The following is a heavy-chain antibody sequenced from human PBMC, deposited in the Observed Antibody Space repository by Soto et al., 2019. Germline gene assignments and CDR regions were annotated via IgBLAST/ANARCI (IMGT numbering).Heavy chain of an antibody. D-gene: IGHD6-13*01. CDR1: GYSFTSYW. J-gene: IGHJ4*01. CDR3: ARLQAAAGDNDLTFDY. CDR2: IDPSDSYT. Sequence: GESLKISCKGSGYSFTSYWISWVRQMPGKGLEWMGRIDPSDSYTNYSPSFQGHVTISADKSISTAYLQWRSLKASNTAMNYCARLQAAAGDNDLTFDYWGHGTL. V-gene: IGHV5-10-1*01.